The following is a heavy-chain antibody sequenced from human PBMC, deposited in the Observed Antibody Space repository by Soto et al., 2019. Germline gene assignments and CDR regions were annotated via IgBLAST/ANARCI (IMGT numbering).Heavy chain of an antibody. CDR3: AKSQYRRRGYCSGGSCYSHYYYYYMDV. D-gene: IGHD2-15*01. CDR2: ISYDGSNK. CDR1: GFTFSSYG. Sequence: QVQLVESGGGVVQPGRSLRLSCAASGFTFSSYGMHWVRQAPGKGLEWVAVISYDGSNKYYADSVKGRFTISRDNSKNTLYLQMNSLRAEDTAVYYCAKSQYRRRGYCSGGSCYSHYYYYYMDVWGKGTTVTVSS. J-gene: IGHJ6*03. V-gene: IGHV3-30*18.